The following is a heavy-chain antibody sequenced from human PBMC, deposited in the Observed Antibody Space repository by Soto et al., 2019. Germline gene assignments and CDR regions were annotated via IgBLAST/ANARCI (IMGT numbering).Heavy chain of an antibody. V-gene: IGHV3-7*03. Sequence: EVQLVESGGGLVQPGGSLRLSCAASGFTFSSYWMSWVRQAPGKGLEWVANIKQDGSEKYYVDSVKGRFTISRDNAKNSLYLQMNSLRAEDTAVYYCAKDPKVRYEERPYWGQGTLVTVSS. J-gene: IGHJ4*02. CDR1: GFTFSSYW. D-gene: IGHD1-1*01. CDR2: IKQDGSEK. CDR3: AKDPKVRYEERPY.